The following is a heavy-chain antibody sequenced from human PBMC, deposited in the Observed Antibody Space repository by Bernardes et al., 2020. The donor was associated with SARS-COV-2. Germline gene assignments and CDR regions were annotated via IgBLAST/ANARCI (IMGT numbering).Heavy chain of an antibody. Sequence: GSLRLSCIASGFTFNSHAMHWVRQAPGKGLKYVAGISSNGVSTTYADSVKGRVTISRDNFKNTLYLQMGGLRPEDMGVYYCARADFSGWDPDYGLDVWGQGTTVTVSS. CDR3: ARADFSGWDPDYGLDV. V-gene: IGHV3-64*02. CDR2: ISSNGVST. D-gene: IGHD6-19*01. CDR1: GFTFNSHA. J-gene: IGHJ6*02.